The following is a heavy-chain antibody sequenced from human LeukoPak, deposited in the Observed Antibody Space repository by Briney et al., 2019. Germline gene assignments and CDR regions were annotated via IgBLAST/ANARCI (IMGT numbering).Heavy chain of an antibody. D-gene: IGHD2-15*01. J-gene: IGHJ4*02. V-gene: IGHV3-21*01. CDR1: GFTFSSYS. CDR3: ARRNCSGGSCYFDY. CDR2: ISSSSSYI. Sequence: GGSLRLSCAASGFTFSSYSMNWVRQVPGKGLEWVSSISSSSSYIYYADSVKGRFTISRDNAKNSLYLQMNSLRAEDTAVYYCARRNCSGGSCYFDYWGQGTLVTVSS.